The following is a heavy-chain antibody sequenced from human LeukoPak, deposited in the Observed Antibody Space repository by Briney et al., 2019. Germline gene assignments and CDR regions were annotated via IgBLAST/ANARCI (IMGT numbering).Heavy chain of an antibody. CDR1: GFTFSSYE. V-gene: IGHV3-48*03. CDR2: ISSSGGTI. CDR3: ARDLVSGAYTFDF. Sequence: GGSLRLACAAPGFTFSSYEMNWVRQAPGKGLEWISYISSSGGTIHYADSVKGRFIISRDNAKNSLYLQMTSLRVEDTAVYYCARDLVSGAYTFDFWGQGTMVTVSS. J-gene: IGHJ3*01. D-gene: IGHD3-16*01.